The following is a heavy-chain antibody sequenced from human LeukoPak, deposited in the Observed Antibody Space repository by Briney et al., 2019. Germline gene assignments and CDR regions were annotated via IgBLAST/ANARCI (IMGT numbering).Heavy chain of an antibody. J-gene: IGHJ4*02. CDR1: GGSISSYY. Sequence: SETQSLTCTVSGGSISSYYWSWIRQPPGKGLEWIGYIYSSGITNYNPSLKSRVSMSLDTSKNQFSLRLNSVTAADTAVFYCARRQRDFYGFDYWGQGTLVTVSS. CDR3: ARRQRDFYGFDY. D-gene: IGHD4-17*01. V-gene: IGHV4-59*08. CDR2: IYSSGIT.